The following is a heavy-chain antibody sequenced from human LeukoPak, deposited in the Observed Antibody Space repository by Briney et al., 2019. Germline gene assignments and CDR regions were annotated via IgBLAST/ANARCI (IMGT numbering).Heavy chain of an antibody. D-gene: IGHD1-26*01. CDR2: IYYSGST. CDR3: ARGSIVGATTP. V-gene: IGHV4-31*03. Sequence: SETLSLTCTVSGGSISSGGYYWSWVRQHPGKGLEWIGYIYYSGSTYYNPSLKSRVTISVDTSKNQFSLKLSSVTAADTAVYYCARGSIVGATTPWGQGTLVTVSS. J-gene: IGHJ5*02. CDR1: GGSISSGGYY.